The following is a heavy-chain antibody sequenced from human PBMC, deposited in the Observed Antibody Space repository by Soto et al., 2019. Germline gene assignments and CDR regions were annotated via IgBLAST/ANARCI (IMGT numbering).Heavy chain of an antibody. D-gene: IGHD3-3*01. CDR3: ARHGDLRPDFWSGPLGGGWFDP. Sequence: QVQLVQSGAEVRKPGSSVKVSCKASGGTFSNSAITWVRQAPGQGLEWVGGIIPIFGSTNYAQKFQGRVTITADESTSTAYMELSSLTSDDTAVYYCARHGDLRPDFWSGPLGGGWFDPWGQGTLVTVSS. V-gene: IGHV1-69*12. CDR2: IIPIFGST. CDR1: GGTFSNSA. J-gene: IGHJ5*02.